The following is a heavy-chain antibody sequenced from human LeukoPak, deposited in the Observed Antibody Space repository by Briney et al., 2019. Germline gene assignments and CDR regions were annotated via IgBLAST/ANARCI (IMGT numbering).Heavy chain of an antibody. J-gene: IGHJ4*02. CDR2: INHSGST. CDR1: GGSFSGYY. D-gene: IGHD3-10*01. Sequence: SETLSLTCAVYGGSFSGYYWSWIRQPPGKGLEWIGEINHSGSTYYNPSLKSRVTISVDTSKNQFSLNLGSVTAADTAVYFCARRRGAGSLDYWGQGTLVTVSS. CDR3: ARRRGAGSLDY. V-gene: IGHV4-34*09.